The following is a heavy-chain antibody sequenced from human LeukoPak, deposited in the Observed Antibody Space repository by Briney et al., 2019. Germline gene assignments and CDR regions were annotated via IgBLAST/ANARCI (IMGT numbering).Heavy chain of an antibody. Sequence: GGSLRLSCAASGFTFSSSAMSWVRQAPGKGLEWVSNISGSGSGGSTYYADSVKGRFTISRDNSKNTLYLQMNSLRAEDTAVYYCARGGPAAGRFDYWGQGTLVTVSS. J-gene: IGHJ4*02. D-gene: IGHD1-1*01. CDR3: ARGGPAAGRFDY. CDR1: GFTFSSSA. V-gene: IGHV3-23*01. CDR2: ISGSGSGGST.